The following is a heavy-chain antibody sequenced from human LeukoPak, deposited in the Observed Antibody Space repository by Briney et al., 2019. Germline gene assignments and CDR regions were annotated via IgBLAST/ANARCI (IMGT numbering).Heavy chain of an antibody. J-gene: IGHJ5*02. CDR3: ARLDGGDYYGSGSYPSSYNWFDP. D-gene: IGHD3-10*01. Sequence: SETLSLTCTVSGGSISSYYWSWIRQPPGKGLEWIGYIYYSGSTNYNPSLKSRVTISVDTSKNQFSLKLSSVTAADTAVYYCARLDGGDYYGSGSYPSSYNWFDPWGQGTLVTVSS. CDR2: IYYSGST. V-gene: IGHV4-59*08. CDR1: GGSISSYY.